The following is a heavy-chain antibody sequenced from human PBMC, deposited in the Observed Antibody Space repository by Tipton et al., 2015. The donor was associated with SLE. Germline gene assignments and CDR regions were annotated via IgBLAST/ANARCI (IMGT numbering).Heavy chain of an antibody. CDR1: GYPISTPYY. J-gene: IGHJ4*02. V-gene: IGHV4-38-2*02. CDR2: IYQRTST. Sequence: TLSLTCNVSGYPISTPYYWNWIRQAPGKGLEWIASIYQRTSTYYNPSLKSRATISMDTSKNQFSLRLSSVTAADTAVYYCTRGGIFLWGQGKLVTVSS. D-gene: IGHD2-21*01. CDR3: TRGGIFL.